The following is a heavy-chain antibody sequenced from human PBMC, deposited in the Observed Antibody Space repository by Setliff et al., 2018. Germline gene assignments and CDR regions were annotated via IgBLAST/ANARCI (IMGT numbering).Heavy chain of an antibody. CDR2: IHHSGST. CDR1: GGSLSDYY. V-gene: IGHV4-34*01. D-gene: IGHD2-2*02. Sequence: PSETLSLTCAVYGGSLSDYYWSWIRQPPGKGLEWIGEIHHSGSTNYNPSLKSRVTISVDTSKNQFSLKLSSVTAADTAVYYCARGINTVSWTPKYWGQGTLVTVSS. CDR3: ARGINTVSWTPKY. J-gene: IGHJ4*02.